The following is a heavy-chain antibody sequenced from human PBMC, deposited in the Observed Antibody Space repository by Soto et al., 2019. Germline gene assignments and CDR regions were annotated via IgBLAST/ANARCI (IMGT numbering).Heavy chain of an antibody. V-gene: IGHV1-3*01. D-gene: IGHD2-2*01. CDR3: ARVVPAADPAYYGMDV. CDR2: INAGNGNT. Sequence: ALVKVSCKASGYTFTSYAMHWVRQAPGQRLEWMGWINAGNGNTKYSQKFQGRVTITRDTSASTAYMELSSLRSEDTAVYYCARVVPAADPAYYGMDVWGQGTTVTVSS. CDR1: GYTFTSYA. J-gene: IGHJ6*02.